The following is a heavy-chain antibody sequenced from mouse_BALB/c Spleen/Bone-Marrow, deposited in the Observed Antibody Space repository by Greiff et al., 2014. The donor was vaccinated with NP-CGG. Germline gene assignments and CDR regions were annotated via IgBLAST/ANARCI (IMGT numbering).Heavy chain of an antibody. J-gene: IGHJ2*01. CDR3: ARDWDEAYYFDY. Sequence: QVQLQQPGAELVKPGASVKLSCKASGYTFTSYWMHWVKQRPGQGLEWIGEINPSNGRTNYNEKFKSKATLTVDKSSSTAYMQLSSLTSEDSAVYYCARDWDEAYYFDYWGQGTTLTVSS. V-gene: IGHV1S81*02. CDR1: GYTFTSYW. D-gene: IGHD4-1*01. CDR2: INPSNGRT.